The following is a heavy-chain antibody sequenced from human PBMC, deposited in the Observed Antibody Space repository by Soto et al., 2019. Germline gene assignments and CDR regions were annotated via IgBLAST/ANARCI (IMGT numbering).Heavy chain of an antibody. D-gene: IGHD3-9*01. Sequence: EVQLVESGGGLVQPGRSLRLSCAASGFTFDDYAMHWVRQAPGKGLEWVSGISWNSGSIVYADSVKGRFTISRDNAKNSLYLQMNSLRAEDTALYYCAKDSSYDILYYFDYWGQGTLVTVSS. CDR3: AKDSSYDILYYFDY. J-gene: IGHJ4*02. V-gene: IGHV3-9*01. CDR2: ISWNSGSI. CDR1: GFTFDDYA.